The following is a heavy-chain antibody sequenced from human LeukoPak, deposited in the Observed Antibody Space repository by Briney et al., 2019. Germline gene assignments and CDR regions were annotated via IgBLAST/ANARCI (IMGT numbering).Heavy chain of an antibody. CDR1: GGSISSYY. J-gene: IGHJ4*02. D-gene: IGHD6-13*01. Sequence: PSETLSLTCTVSGGSISSYYWSWIRQPPGKGLEWIGYIYYSGSTNYNPSLKSRVTISVDTSKNQFSLKLSSVTAADTAVYYCARDLRHSSSWYGYFDYWGQGTLVTVSS. V-gene: IGHV4-59*12. CDR3: ARDLRHSSSWYGYFDY. CDR2: IYYSGST.